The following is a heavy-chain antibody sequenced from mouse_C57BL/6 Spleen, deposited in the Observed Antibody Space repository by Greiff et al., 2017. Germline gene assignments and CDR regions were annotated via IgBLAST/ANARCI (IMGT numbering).Heavy chain of an antibody. CDR1: GYAFTNYL. J-gene: IGHJ3*01. D-gene: IGHD1-1*01. Sequence: VKLQESGAELVRPGTSVKVSCKASGYAFTNYLIEWVKQRPGQGLEWIGVINPGSGGTNYNEKFQGKATLTADKSSSTAYMQLSSLTSEDSAVFFCARNFPITTGVAPFGYWGQGTLVTVSA. V-gene: IGHV1-54*01. CDR2: INPGSGGT. CDR3: ARNFPITTGVAPFGY.